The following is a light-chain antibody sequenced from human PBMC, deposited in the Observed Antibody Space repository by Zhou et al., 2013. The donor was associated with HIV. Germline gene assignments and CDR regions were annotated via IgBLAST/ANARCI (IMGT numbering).Light chain of an antibody. V-gene: IGKV3-20*01. J-gene: IGKJ2*01. Sequence: EIVLTQSPATLSLSPGERATLSCRASQSVSSYLAWYQQKSGQAPRLLIYGASSRATGIPDRFSGSGSGTDFTLTISRLEPEDFAVYYCQQYGSSLPYTFGQGTKLEIK. CDR3: QQYGSSLPYT. CDR1: QSVSSY. CDR2: GAS.